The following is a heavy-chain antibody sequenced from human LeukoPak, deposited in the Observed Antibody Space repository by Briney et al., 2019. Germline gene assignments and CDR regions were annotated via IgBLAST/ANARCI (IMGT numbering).Heavy chain of an antibody. D-gene: IGHD5-18*01. Sequence: GGSRRLSCAASGFTFSSYAMSWVRQAPGKGLEWVSAISGSGGSTYYADSVKGRFTISRDNSKNTLYLQMNSLRAEDTAVYYCAKDRQVLQLWLQGYFDYWGQGTLVTVSS. CDR1: GFTFSSYA. J-gene: IGHJ4*02. CDR3: AKDRQVLQLWLQGYFDY. V-gene: IGHV3-23*01. CDR2: ISGSGGST.